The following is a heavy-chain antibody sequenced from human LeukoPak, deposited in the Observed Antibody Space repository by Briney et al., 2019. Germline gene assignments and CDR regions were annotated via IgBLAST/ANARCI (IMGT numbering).Heavy chain of an antibody. D-gene: IGHD3-10*01. Sequence: GGSLRLSCAASGFTVSSNYMSWVRQAPGKGLEWVSVIHSGGNTYYADSVKGRFTSFRDNSKNTLYLQMDSLRAEATAVYYCAVLLKIYYYGSGDDIWGQGTMVTVSS. CDR3: AVLLKIYYYGSGDDI. CDR1: GFTVSSNY. V-gene: IGHV3-53*01. J-gene: IGHJ3*02. CDR2: IHSGGNT.